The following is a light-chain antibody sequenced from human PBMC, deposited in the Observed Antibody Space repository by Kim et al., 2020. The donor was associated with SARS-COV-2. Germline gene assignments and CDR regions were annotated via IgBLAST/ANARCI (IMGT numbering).Light chain of an antibody. CDR1: SSDVGGYNY. J-gene: IGLJ2*01. Sequence: PGQSITTSCTGTSSDVGGYNYVSCYHQHPGKAPKLMIYDVSNRPSGVSNRFSGSKSGNTASLTISGLQAEDEADYYCSSYTSSSLVFGGGTQLTVL. V-gene: IGLV2-14*03. CDR2: DVS. CDR3: SSYTSSSLV.